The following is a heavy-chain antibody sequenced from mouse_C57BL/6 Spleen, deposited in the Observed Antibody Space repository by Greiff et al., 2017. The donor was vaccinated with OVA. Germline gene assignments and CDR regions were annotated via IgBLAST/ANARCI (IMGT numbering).Heavy chain of an antibody. CDR1: GYTFTNYW. CDR2: IYPGGGYT. Sequence: VQVVESGAELVRPGTSVKMSCKASGYTFTNYWIGWAKQRPGHGLEWIGDIYPGGGYTNYNEKFKGKATLTADKSSSTAYMQFSSLTSEDSAIYYCARKGGSSSYAMDYWGQGTSVTVSS. D-gene: IGHD1-1*01. V-gene: IGHV1-63*01. J-gene: IGHJ4*01. CDR3: ARKGGSSSYAMDY.